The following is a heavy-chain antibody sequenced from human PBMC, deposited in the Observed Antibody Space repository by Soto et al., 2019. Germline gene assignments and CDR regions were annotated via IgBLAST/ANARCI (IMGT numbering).Heavy chain of an antibody. Sequence: QVQLVESEGGVVQPGTSLRLSCVGSGFTFRSYVIHWVRQAPGKGLEWDALTSYDGSNNFYGDSVKGRFTISRDNSRNTVELQMDSLRLEDTALYYCARWGTTGGLDVWGQGTLVSVSS. D-gene: IGHD3-16*01. CDR2: TSYDGSNN. CDR3: ARWGTTGGLDV. V-gene: IGHV3-33*05. J-gene: IGHJ4*02. CDR1: GFTFRSYV.